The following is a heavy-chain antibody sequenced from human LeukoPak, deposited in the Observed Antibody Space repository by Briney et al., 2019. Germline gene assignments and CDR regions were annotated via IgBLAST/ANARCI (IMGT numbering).Heavy chain of an antibody. CDR1: GGSVSSSNFF. V-gene: IGHV4-61*01. D-gene: IGHD3-10*01. CDR2: IYNSGGT. CDR3: ARGPTYYYGSGSYGRDY. J-gene: IGHJ4*02. Sequence: PSETLSLTCTVSGGSVSSSNFFWSWVRQPPGKGLEWIGYIYNSGGTDYNPSLKSRVTISKDTSKNQFSLKLSSVTAADTAVYYCARGPTYYYGSGSYGRDYWGQGTLVTVSS.